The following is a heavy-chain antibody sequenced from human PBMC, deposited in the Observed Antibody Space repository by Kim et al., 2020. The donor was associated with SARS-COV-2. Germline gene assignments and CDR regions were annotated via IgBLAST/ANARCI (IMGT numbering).Heavy chain of an antibody. J-gene: IGHJ4*02. CDR2: IGGLDSNT. CDR3: AKLFVGTFSDY. D-gene: IGHD3-16*01. V-gene: IGHV3-23*01. CDR1: GFTFSTYA. Sequence: GGSLRLSCAASGFTFSTYAMSWVRQAPGKGLEWVSTIGGLDSNTYYADSVKGRFTISRDNSRNTLYLQMNTLRAEDTAVYYCAKLFVGTFSDYWGQGTLVTVSS.